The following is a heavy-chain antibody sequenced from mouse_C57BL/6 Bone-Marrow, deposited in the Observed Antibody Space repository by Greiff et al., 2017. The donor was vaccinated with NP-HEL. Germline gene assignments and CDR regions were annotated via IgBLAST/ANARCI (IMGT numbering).Heavy chain of an antibody. D-gene: IGHD1-1*01. V-gene: IGHV1-82*01. Sequence: VKLQQSGPELVKPGASVKISCKASGYAFSSSWMNWVKQRPGKGLEWIGRIYPGDGDTNYNGKFKGKATLTADKSSSTAYMQLSSLTSEDSAVYFCYYGSSYWWYFDVWGTGTTVTVSS. CDR2: IYPGDGDT. J-gene: IGHJ1*03. CDR3: YYGSSYWWYFDV. CDR1: GYAFSSSW.